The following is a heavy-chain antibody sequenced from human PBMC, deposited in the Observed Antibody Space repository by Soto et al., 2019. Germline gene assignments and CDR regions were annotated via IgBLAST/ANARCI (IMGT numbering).Heavy chain of an antibody. D-gene: IGHD3-22*01. CDR3: ARDGYYYDGSGYYYDFDY. V-gene: IGHV1-69*12. J-gene: IGHJ4*02. CDR2: IIPIFGTA. Sequence: QVQLVQSGAEVKKPGSSVKVSCKASGGTFSSYAISWVRQAPGQGLEWMGGIIPIFGTAKYAQKFQGRVTXXAXESTSTAYMELSSLRSEDTAVYYCARDGYYYDGSGYYYDFDYWGQGTLVTVSS. CDR1: GGTFSSYA.